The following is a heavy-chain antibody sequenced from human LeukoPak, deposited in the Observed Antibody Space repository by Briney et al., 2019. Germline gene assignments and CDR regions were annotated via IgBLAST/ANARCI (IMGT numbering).Heavy chain of an antibody. CDR1: GDSMENHY. CDR3: ARGGVQLWTDRELDL. Sequence: PSETLSLTCNVSGDSMENHYWSSIRQPPGKGLEWIGYKYWSGTSNYNPSLKSRVTISVDTSNNQVSQKLTSVTAAGTAVYYCARGGVQLWTDRELDLWGQGTLVTVSS. CDR2: KYWSGTS. D-gene: IGHD1-1*01. V-gene: IGHV4-59*11. J-gene: IGHJ5*02.